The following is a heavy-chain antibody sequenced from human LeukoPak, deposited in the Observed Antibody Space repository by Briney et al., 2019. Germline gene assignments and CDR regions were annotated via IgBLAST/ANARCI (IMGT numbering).Heavy chain of an antibody. Sequence: GGSLRLSCAASGFTFSSYSMNWVRQAPGKGLEWVSSISSSSSYIYYADSVKGRFTISRDNAKNSLYLQMNSLRAEDTAVYYCARDRVTVAGNYLYYYGMGVWGQGTTVTVSS. CDR3: ARDRVTVAGNYLYYYGMGV. D-gene: IGHD6-19*01. V-gene: IGHV3-21*01. J-gene: IGHJ6*02. CDR2: ISSSSSYI. CDR1: GFTFSSYS.